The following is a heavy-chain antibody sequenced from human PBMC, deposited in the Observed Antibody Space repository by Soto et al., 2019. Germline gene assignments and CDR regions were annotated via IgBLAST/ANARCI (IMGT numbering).Heavy chain of an antibody. CDR3: AKRGGYDYVWKSYRPDY. Sequence: GGSLRLSCVASGFTFSSFAMSWVRQAPGKGLEWVSTLSGSGGDTYYADSVNGRFTISRDKSKNTLYLQMDRLRVEDTAVYYCAKRGGYDYVWKSYRPDYWGQGTLVTVSS. V-gene: IGHV3-23*01. D-gene: IGHD3-16*02. J-gene: IGHJ4*02. CDR1: GFTFSSFA. CDR2: LSGSGGDT.